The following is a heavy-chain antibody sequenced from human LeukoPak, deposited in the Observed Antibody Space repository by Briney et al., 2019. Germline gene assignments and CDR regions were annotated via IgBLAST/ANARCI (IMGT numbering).Heavy chain of an antibody. Sequence: SETLSLTCTVSGGSISSSSYYWGWIRQPPGKGLEWIGSIYYSGSTYYNPSLKSRVTISVDTSKNQFSLKLSSVTAADTAVYYCAVGANYYYGMDVWGQGTTVTVSS. J-gene: IGHJ6*02. CDR3: AVGANYYYGMDV. CDR1: GGSISSSSYY. D-gene: IGHD1-26*01. V-gene: IGHV4-39*07. CDR2: IYYSGST.